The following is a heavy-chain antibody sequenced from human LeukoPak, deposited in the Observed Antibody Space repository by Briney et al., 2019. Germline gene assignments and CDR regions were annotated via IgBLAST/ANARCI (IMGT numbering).Heavy chain of an antibody. J-gene: IGHJ3*02. V-gene: IGHV1-46*01. CDR2: INPSGGST. CDR1: GYTFTNYY. D-gene: IGHD4/OR15-4a*01. CDR3: ARATWYGGNPSGAFDI. Sequence: ASVKVSCKASGYTFTNYYMHWMRQAPGQGLEWMGIINPSGGSTSYAQKFQGRLIMTRDTSTSTVYMELSSLRAEDTAVYYCARATWYGGNPSGAFDIWGQGTMVTVSS.